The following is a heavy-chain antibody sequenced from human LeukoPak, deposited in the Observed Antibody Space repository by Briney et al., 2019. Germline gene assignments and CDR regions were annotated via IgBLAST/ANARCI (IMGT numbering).Heavy chain of an antibody. V-gene: IGHV4-59*01. CDR3: ARARYVNGWTDC. Sequence: SETLSLTCTVSGGSISNYYWNWIRQPPGKGLEWIGYSYYSGSADYNPSLKSRVSISVDTSKNQFSLKLSSVTAADTAVYYCARARYVNGWTDCWGQGTLVTVSS. CDR1: GGSISNYY. D-gene: IGHD6-19*01. CDR2: SYYSGSA. J-gene: IGHJ4*02.